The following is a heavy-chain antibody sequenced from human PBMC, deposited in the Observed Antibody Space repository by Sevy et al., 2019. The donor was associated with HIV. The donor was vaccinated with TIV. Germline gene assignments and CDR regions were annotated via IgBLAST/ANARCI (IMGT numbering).Heavy chain of an antibody. CDR3: ARDGGYDYVWGSFRYAGPGPADY. CDR1: GFTVSNYS. V-gene: IGHV3-21*01. CDR2: ISSSSTYI. J-gene: IGHJ4*02. D-gene: IGHD3-16*02. Sequence: GGSLRLSCAASGFTVSNYSMNWVRQAPGKGLEWVSSISSSSTYIYYADSVKGRFTISRDDAKNSLFLQMNSLRAEDTAVYYCARDGGYDYVWGSFRYAGPGPADYWGQGTLVTVSS.